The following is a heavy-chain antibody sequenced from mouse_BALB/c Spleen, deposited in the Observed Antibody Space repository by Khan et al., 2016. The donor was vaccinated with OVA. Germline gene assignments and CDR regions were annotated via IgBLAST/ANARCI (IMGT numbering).Heavy chain of an antibody. CDR2: ISSAGSYT. Sequence: EVELVESGGDLVKPGGSLKLSCAASGFTFSNYDMSWVRQTPDKRLGWVATISSAGSYTYYPDSVKGRFTISRDNAKNTLYLQLGSLKSEDTAMYYCARRGYDEAWFAYWGHGTLVTVSA. CDR1: GFTFSNYD. V-gene: IGHV5-6*01. D-gene: IGHD2-2*01. CDR3: ARRGYDEAWFAY. J-gene: IGHJ3*01.